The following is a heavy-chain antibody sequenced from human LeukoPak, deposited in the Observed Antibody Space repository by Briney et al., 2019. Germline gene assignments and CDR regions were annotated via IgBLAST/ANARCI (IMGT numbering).Heavy chain of an antibody. CDR2: IKHDGSEK. J-gene: IGHJ4*02. V-gene: IGHV3-7*01. CDR1: GFTFSYW. CDR3: AKEVYSYGGPDY. D-gene: IGHD5-18*01. Sequence: AGGSLRLSCAASGFTFSYWVSWVRQPPGKGLEWVTNIKHDGSEKYYADSVKGRFTISRDNSKNTLYLQMNSLRAEDTAVYYCAKEVYSYGGPDYWGQGTLVTVSS.